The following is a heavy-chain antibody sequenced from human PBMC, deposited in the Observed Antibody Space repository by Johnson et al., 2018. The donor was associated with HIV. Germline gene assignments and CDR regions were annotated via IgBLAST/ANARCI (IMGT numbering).Heavy chain of an antibody. CDR1: GFIFSNYN. CDR2: ITSSGSSV. CDR3: ARDATPWGGDYVVYAFDL. Sequence: QVQLVESGGGLVKPGGSLRLSCKVSGFIFSNYNMAWIRQSPGKGLECLSYITSSGSSVYYTDFVKGRFTISRDNAKASVSLRMNSLRAEDSGIYYCARDATPWGGDYVVYAFDLWGQGTVVTVSS. D-gene: IGHD4-17*01. V-gene: IGHV3-11*04. J-gene: IGHJ3*01.